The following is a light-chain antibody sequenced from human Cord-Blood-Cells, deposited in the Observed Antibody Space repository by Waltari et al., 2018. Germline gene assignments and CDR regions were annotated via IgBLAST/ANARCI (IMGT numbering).Light chain of an antibody. CDR3: CSYAGSYTPWV. Sequence: QSALTQPRPVSGSPGQSVTISCTGTSSDVGGYNYVPWYQKHPGKAPKLMIYAVSNRPSGVPDPFSGSKSGNPSSLPISGLQAEDEADYYCCSYAGSYTPWVFGGGTKLTVL. V-gene: IGLV2-11*01. CDR2: AVS. CDR1: SSDVGGYNY. J-gene: IGLJ3*02.